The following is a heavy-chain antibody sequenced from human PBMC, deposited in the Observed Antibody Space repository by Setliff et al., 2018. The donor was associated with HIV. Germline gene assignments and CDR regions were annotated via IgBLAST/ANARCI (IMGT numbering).Heavy chain of an antibody. Sequence: SETLSLTCTVSGGSISITTYYWGWIRQPPGKGLEWIGSIYYSGSTYYNPSLKSRVTISVDTSRNQFSLKLSSVTAADTAVYYCARTYYYGSGSSNWFDPWGQGTLVTVSS. CDR2: IYYSGST. CDR1: GGSISITTYY. V-gene: IGHV4-39*01. J-gene: IGHJ5*02. CDR3: ARTYYYGSGSSNWFDP. D-gene: IGHD3-10*01.